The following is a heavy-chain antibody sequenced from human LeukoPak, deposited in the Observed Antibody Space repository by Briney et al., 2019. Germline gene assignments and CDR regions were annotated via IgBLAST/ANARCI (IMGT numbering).Heavy chain of an antibody. V-gene: IGHV1-3*01. J-gene: IGHJ4*02. CDR1: GYTFTSYA. D-gene: IGHD3-22*01. Sequence: ASVKVSCKASGYTFTSYAMHWVRQAPGQRLEWMGWINAGNGNTKYSQKFQGRVTITRDTSASTAYTELSSLRSEDTAVYYCARATWGYDSSGYTENYYFDYWGQGTLVTVSS. CDR3: ARATWGYDSSGYTENYYFDY. CDR2: INAGNGNT.